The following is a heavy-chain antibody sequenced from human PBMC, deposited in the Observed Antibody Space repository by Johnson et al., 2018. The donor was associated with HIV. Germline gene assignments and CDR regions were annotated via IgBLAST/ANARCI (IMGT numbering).Heavy chain of an antibody. J-gene: IGHJ3*02. D-gene: IGHD6-19*01. CDR2: ISYDGTKK. V-gene: IGHV3-30*04. CDR3: ARGTGGWPLFDI. Sequence: VESGGSLRLSCAASGFTFSSYAMHWVRQAPGKGLEWVAVISYDGTKKYYADSVRGRFIISRDNSKNTLYLQMNSLRAEDTALYYCARGTGGWPLFDIWGQGTMVTVSS. CDR1: GFTFSSYA.